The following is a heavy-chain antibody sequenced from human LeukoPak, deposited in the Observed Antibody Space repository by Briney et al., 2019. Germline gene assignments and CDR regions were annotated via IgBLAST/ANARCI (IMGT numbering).Heavy chain of an antibody. J-gene: IGHJ4*02. CDR2: IYYSGST. CDR1: GGSISGSSYY. Sequence: SETLSLTCTVSGGSISGSSYYWGWIRQPPGKGLEWIGSIYYSGSTYYNPSLKSRVTISVDTSKNQFSLKLSSVTAADTAVYYCARDRAAPDYWGQGTLVTVSS. D-gene: IGHD2-15*01. CDR3: ARDRAAPDY. V-gene: IGHV4-39*07.